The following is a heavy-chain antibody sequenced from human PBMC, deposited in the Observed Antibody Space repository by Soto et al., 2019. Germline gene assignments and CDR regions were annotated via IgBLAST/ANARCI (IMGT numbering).Heavy chain of an antibody. CDR2: IIPIFDTP. CDR1: GGIFSSFT. CDR3: ATHGATTMARGAMKHYYYVMDV. D-gene: IGHD3-10*01. Sequence: ASVKVSCKASGGIFSSFTISWVRQAPGQGREWLGGIIPIFDTPTYAQNFQGRVTITADKSTNTVYMVLSSLRSEDTAVYYCATHGATTMARGAMKHYYYVMDVWGQGTTVTVSS. V-gene: IGHV1-69*06. J-gene: IGHJ6*02.